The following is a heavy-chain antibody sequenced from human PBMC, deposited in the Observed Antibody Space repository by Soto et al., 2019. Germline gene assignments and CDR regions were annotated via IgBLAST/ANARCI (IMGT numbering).Heavy chain of an antibody. J-gene: IGHJ3*02. CDR3: ARETIRDAFDI. CDR2: IRANDESI. V-gene: IGHV3-48*03. Sequence: GGSLILSCVASGFDFRSYEMNWVRQAPGKGLEWVSNIRANDESIYSADSVKGRVSVSRDNAKNSLFLEMNSLRVDETAVYDCARETIRDAFDISGQGKIVTV. D-gene: IGHD3-10*01. CDR1: GFDFRSYE.